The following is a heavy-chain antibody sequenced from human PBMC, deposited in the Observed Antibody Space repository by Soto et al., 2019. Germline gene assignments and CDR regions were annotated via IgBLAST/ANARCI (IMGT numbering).Heavy chain of an antibody. J-gene: IGHJ6*02. V-gene: IGHV1-69-2*01. D-gene: IGHD3-10*01. CDR1: GYTFTDYY. CDR3: ATAYYYGSGVWYYGMDV. Sequence: GASVKVSCKVSGYTFTDYYMHWVQQAPGKGLEWMGLVDPEDGETIYAEKFQGRVTITADTSTDTAYMELSSLRSEDTAVYYCATAYYYGSGVWYYGMDVWGQGTTVTVCS. CDR2: VDPEDGET.